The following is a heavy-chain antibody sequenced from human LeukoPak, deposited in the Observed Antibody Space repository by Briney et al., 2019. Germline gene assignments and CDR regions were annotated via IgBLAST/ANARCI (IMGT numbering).Heavy chain of an antibody. CDR2: INHSGST. Sequence: SGTLSLTCAVSGGSFSGYHWTWIRQPPGKGLEWIGEINHSGSTNYNPSLKGRVTISIDTSKNQFSLILSSVTAADTAVYYCARGLSDVYWGQGTLVTVSS. V-gene: IGHV4-34*01. CDR3: ARGLSDVY. CDR1: GGSFSGYH. J-gene: IGHJ4*02.